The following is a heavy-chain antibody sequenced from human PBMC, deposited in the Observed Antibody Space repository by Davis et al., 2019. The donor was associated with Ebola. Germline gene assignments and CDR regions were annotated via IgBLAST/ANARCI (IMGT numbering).Heavy chain of an antibody. CDR2: IIPIFGTA. Sequence: SVKVSCKASGGTFSSYAISWVRQAPGQGLEWMGGIIPIFGTANYAQKFQGRVTITADESTSTAYMELSSLRSEDTAVYYCARDGYYGSVSLDVWGKGTTVTVSS. V-gene: IGHV1-69*13. J-gene: IGHJ6*04. D-gene: IGHD3-10*01. CDR1: GGTFSSYA. CDR3: ARDGYYGSVSLDV.